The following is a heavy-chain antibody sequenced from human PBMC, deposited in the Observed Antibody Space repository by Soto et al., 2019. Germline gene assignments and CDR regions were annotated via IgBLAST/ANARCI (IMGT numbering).Heavy chain of an antibody. V-gene: IGHV3-9*01. J-gene: IGHJ6*02. Sequence: PGGSRRLSCAASGFTFDEYAMHWVRQAPGKGLEWVSGISWNSGSIGYADSVKGRFTISRDHSKNTLYLQMNSLRAEDTAVYYCAKEERFLEWLLSAPYYYGMDVWGQGTTVTVSS. CDR2: ISWNSGSI. D-gene: IGHD3-3*01. CDR1: GFTFDEYA. CDR3: AKEERFLEWLLSAPYYYGMDV.